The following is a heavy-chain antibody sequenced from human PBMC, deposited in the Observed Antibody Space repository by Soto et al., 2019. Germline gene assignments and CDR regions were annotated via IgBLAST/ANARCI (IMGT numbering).Heavy chain of an antibody. Sequence: GGSLRLSSAASGYSISTYWMSWVRQAPGKGLEWVANVKQDGSEEYYVDSVKGRFTISRDNAKNSLYLQMNSLRAEDTAVYYCAALDTAMVKTAGYWGQGTLVTVSS. CDR3: AALDTAMVKTAGY. CDR2: VKQDGSEE. CDR1: GYSISTYW. J-gene: IGHJ4*02. D-gene: IGHD5-18*01. V-gene: IGHV3-7*01.